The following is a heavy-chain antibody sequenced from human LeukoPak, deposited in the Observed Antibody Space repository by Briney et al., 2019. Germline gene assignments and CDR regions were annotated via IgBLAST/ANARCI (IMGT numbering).Heavy chain of an antibody. CDR3: ARARVRSYSYDSSGFYTSDWHFDL. V-gene: IGHV4-59*01. J-gene: IGHJ2*01. CDR2: IYSSAST. CDR1: GDSISSYY. Sequence: SETLSLTCTVSGDSISSYYWSWIRQPPGRGLAWIGYIYSSASTKYNPSLKSRVTISVDTSKNQFSPKLSSVTAADTAVYYCARARVRSYSYDSSGFYTSDWHFDLWGRGTLVTVSS. D-gene: IGHD3-22*01.